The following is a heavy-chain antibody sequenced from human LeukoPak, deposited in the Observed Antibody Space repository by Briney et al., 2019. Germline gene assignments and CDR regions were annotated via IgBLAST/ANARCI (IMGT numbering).Heavy chain of an antibody. CDR1: GFTFDDYG. V-gene: IGHV3-20*01. D-gene: IGHD3-22*01. J-gene: IGHJ4*02. CDR3: ARRGDSESSGYDF. Sequence: RSGGSQRLSCAASGFTFDDYGMNWVRQAPGNGLEWVSGINWNGGSTGYADSVKDRFTISRDNARNSLYLQMNRLRAEDTALYHCARRGDSESSGYDFWGQGTLVTVSS. CDR2: INWNGGST.